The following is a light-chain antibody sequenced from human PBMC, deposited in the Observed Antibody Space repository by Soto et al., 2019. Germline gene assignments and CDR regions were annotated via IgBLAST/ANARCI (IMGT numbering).Light chain of an antibody. CDR3: QQYNSYTFT. CDR1: QSISSW. Sequence: DIQMTQSPSTLSASVGDRVTITCRASQSISSWLAWYQQKPGKAPKLLIYKASSVESGVPSRFSGSGSGTEFNLTISSLQTDAFAPDYCQQYNSYTFTLGPGTKVDIK. CDR2: KAS. J-gene: IGKJ3*01. V-gene: IGKV1-5*03.